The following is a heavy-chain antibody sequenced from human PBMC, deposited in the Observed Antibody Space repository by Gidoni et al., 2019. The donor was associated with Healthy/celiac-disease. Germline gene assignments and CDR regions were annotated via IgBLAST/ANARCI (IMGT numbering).Heavy chain of an antibody. V-gene: IGHV4-34*01. Sequence: QVQLQQWGAGLMQPSETLSLTCAVYGWSFSGYYWSWIRQPPGKGLEWIGEINQSGSTNYNPSLKSRVTISVDTSKNQFSLKLSSVTAADTAVYYCARSRSSWSYYFDYWGQGTLVTVSS. CDR1: GWSFSGYY. CDR3: ARSRSSWSYYFDY. CDR2: INQSGST. J-gene: IGHJ4*02. D-gene: IGHD6-13*01.